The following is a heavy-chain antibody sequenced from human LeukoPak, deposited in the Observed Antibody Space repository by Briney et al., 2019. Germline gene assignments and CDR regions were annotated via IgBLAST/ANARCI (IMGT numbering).Heavy chain of an antibody. J-gene: IGHJ4*02. D-gene: IGHD3-22*01. CDR3: ARGRGVHDSHTYDYFDY. Sequence: ASVKVSCKASGYTFTSYYIHWVRQAPAQGLEWMGVINPAGGSTTYAQKFQGSRLTLTRDTSTSTVYMDLSSLRSEDTAVYYCARGRGVHDSHTYDYFDYWGQGSLVTVSS. V-gene: IGHV1-46*01. CDR2: INPAGGST. CDR1: GYTFTSYY.